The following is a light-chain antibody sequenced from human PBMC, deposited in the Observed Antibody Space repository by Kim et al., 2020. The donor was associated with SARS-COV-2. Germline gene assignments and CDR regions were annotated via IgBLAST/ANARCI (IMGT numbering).Light chain of an antibody. CDR2: DAS. CDR3: QQYDTDPNT. CDR1: QSISSW. J-gene: IGKJ2*01. V-gene: IGKV1-5*01. Sequence: SASVGDRVIITCRASQSISSWLAWYQQKTGKAPNLLIYDASSLESGVTSRFSSRGSGTEFTLTISSLQPDDFATYFCQQYDTDPNTFGQGTKLEI.